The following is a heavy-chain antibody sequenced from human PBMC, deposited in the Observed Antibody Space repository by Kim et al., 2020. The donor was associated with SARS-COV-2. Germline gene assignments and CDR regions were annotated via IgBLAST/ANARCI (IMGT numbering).Heavy chain of an antibody. V-gene: IGHV3-23*01. D-gene: IGHD3-10*01. Sequence: GGSLRLSCAASGFTVNTYAMSWVRQAPGKGLEWVSDIRRSDGGTFYADSVKGRFTISRDNSKNTLYLQMSSLRAEDTALYYYARERGGVTNAFDIWGQGTMVTVSS. J-gene: IGHJ3*02. CDR3: ARERGGVTNAFDI. CDR1: GFTVNTYA. CDR2: IRRSDGGT.